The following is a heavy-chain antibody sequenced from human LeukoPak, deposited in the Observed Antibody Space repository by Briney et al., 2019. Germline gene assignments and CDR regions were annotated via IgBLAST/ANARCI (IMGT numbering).Heavy chain of an antibody. V-gene: IGHV3-30*18. CDR1: GFTFSSYG. Sequence: GGSLRLSCAASGFTFSSYGMHWVRQAPGKGLEWVAVISYDGSNKYYADSVKGRFTISRDNSKNTLYLQMNSLRAEDTAVYYCAKEACDYWGQGTLVTVSS. CDR2: ISYDGSNK. CDR3: AKEACDY. J-gene: IGHJ4*02.